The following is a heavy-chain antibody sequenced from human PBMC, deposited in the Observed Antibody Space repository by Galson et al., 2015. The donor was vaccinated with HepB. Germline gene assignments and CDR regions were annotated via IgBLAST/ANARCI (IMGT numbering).Heavy chain of an antibody. Sequence: ETLSLTCTVSGYSISSGHYWGWIRQPPGKGLEWIGSIYHSGSTYYNPSLKSRVTISVDTSKNQFSLKLSSVTAADTAVYYCARDSQLVPSHFDYWGQGTLVTGSS. CDR2: IYHSGST. V-gene: IGHV4-38-2*02. CDR1: GYSISSGHY. J-gene: IGHJ4*02. CDR3: ARDSQLVPSHFDY. D-gene: IGHD6-13*01.